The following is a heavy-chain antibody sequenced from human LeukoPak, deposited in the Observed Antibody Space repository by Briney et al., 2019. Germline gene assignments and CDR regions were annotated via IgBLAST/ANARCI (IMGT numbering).Heavy chain of an antibody. V-gene: IGHV3-23*01. CDR3: AKDPCTDGVCYTYSYYGMDV. Sequence: GGSLRVSCAASGFTFSSYAMSWVRQAPGKGLEWVSVISGSSLSPYYADSVKGRFTISRDNSKNTLYLQMNSLRVEDTAVYYCAKDPCTDGVCYTYSYYGMDVWGLGTTVTVSS. CDR1: GFTFSSYA. D-gene: IGHD2-8*01. CDR2: ISGSSLSP. J-gene: IGHJ6*02.